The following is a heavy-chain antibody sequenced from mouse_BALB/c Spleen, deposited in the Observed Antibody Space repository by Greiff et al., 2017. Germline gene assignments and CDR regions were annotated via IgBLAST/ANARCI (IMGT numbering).Heavy chain of an antibody. CDR2: IDPANGNT. CDR1: GFNIKDTY. V-gene: IGHV14-3*02. J-gene: IGHJ3*01. Sequence: EVKLQESGAELVKPGASVKLSCTASGFNIKDTYMHWVKQRPEQGLEWIGRIDPANGNTKYDPKFQGKATITADTSSNTAYLQLSSLTSEDTAVYYCARSPGFAYWGQGTLVTVSA. CDR3: ARSPGFAY.